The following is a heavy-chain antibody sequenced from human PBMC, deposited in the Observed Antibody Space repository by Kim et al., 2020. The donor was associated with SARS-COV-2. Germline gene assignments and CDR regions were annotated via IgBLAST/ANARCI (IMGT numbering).Heavy chain of an antibody. D-gene: IGHD6-19*01. CDR3: ARIPDISGWPFDY. CDR2: VYYSGRI. V-gene: IGHV4-59*11. J-gene: IGHJ4*02. Sequence: ETLSLTCSVSGDSMNGHYWTWIRQPPGKGLEWIGYVYYSGRINYNPSLRSRLTISVDTSKNQFSLKLTSVSAADTAVYYCARIPDISGWPFDYWGQGTLVTVSS. CDR1: GDSMNGHY.